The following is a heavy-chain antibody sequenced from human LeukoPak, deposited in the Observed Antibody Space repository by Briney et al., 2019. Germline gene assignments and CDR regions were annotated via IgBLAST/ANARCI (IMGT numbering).Heavy chain of an antibody. V-gene: IGHV1-46*01. CDR1: GYTFTNYY. Sequence: GASVKVSCKASGYTFTNYYIHWVQQAPGQGLEWMGMIVPSSGGTAYAQKFQGKFTMTRDTSTSTVYMELNSLTSDDTAVYSCARDYRRDGYNRGVDHWGQGTLVTVSS. CDR3: ARDYRRDGYNRGVDH. J-gene: IGHJ4*02. CDR2: IVPSSGGT. D-gene: IGHD5-24*01.